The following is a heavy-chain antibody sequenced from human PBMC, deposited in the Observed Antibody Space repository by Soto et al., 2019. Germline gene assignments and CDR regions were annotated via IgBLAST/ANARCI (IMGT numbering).Heavy chain of an antibody. CDR3: AREGYCSGGSCYSAEEDYGMDV. Sequence: GGSLRLSCAASGFTFSSYAMHWVRQAPGKGLEWVAVISYDGSNKYYADSVKGRFTVSRDNSKNTLYLQMNSLRAEDTAVYYCAREGYCSGGSCYSAEEDYGMDVWGQGTTVTVSS. J-gene: IGHJ6*02. D-gene: IGHD2-15*01. V-gene: IGHV3-30-3*01. CDR2: ISYDGSNK. CDR1: GFTFSSYA.